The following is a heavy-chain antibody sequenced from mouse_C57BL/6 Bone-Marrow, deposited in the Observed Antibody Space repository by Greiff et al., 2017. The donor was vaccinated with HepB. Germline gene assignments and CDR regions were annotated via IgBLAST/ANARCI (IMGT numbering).Heavy chain of an antibody. CDR2: ILPGSGST. V-gene: IGHV1-9*01. J-gene: IGHJ3*01. D-gene: IGHD2-4*01. CDR1: GYTFTGYW. Sequence: VNVVESGAELMKPGASVKLSCKATGYTFTGYWIKWVKQRPGQGLEWIGEILPGSGSTNYNEKFKGKATFTADTSSNTAYMHLSSLTTEDSAIYDGERRGYDYDPFAYWGRGTLVTVAA. CDR3: ERRGYDYDPFAY.